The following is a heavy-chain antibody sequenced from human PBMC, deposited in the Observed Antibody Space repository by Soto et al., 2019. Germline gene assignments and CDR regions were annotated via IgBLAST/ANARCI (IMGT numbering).Heavy chain of an antibody. CDR1: GFTFSTHA. CDR3: ARDQTGITTAGGGLIDH. CDR2: VSFDGSNK. Sequence: QVQLVESGGGVVQPGRSLRLSCAASGFTFSTHAMHWVRQAPGKGLECVAIVSFDGSNKYYADSVKGRFTISRDNSKNTLYPQMSGLTPEDTAFYYCARDQTGITTAGGGLIDHWGQGTLVTVSS. D-gene: IGHD6-13*01. V-gene: IGHV3-30-3*01. J-gene: IGHJ4*02.